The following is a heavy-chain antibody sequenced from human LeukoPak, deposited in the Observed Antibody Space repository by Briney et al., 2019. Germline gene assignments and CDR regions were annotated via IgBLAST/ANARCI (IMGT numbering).Heavy chain of an antibody. J-gene: IGHJ5*02. D-gene: IGHD3-22*01. CDR3: ARGGYYDSSGGFDP. CDR1: GGSITIGAYS. V-gene: IGHV4-30-4*07. Sequence: SETLSLTCAVSGGSITIGAYSWSWIRQPPGKGLEWIGYVYYSGSTYYNPSFKSRGIISVDTSKNQFSLRLTSVTAADTAVYYCARGGYYDSSGGFDPWGQGTLVTVSS. CDR2: VYYSGST.